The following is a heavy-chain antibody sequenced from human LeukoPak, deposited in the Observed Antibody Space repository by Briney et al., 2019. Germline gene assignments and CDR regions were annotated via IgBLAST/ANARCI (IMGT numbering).Heavy chain of an antibody. CDR2: IYHSGST. J-gene: IGHJ4*02. V-gene: IGHV4-4*02. D-gene: IGHD1-1*01. CDR3: TRRGRNNWGEGNDY. Sequence: PSETLSLTCAVSGGSISSTNWWSWVRQPPGKGLEWIGEIYHSGSTNYNPSLKSRVTMSVDTSKNQFSLKLSSVTAADTAVYYCTRRGRNNWGEGNDYWGQGTLVTVSS. CDR1: GGSISSTNW.